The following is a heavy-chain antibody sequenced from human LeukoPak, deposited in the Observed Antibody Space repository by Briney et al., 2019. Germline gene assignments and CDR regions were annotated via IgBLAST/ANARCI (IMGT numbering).Heavy chain of an antibody. Sequence: GGSLRLSCAASGFTFSGSAMHWVRQASGKGLEWVGRIRSKPNSYATAYAASVKGRFTISRDDSKNTAYLQMNSLKTEDTAVYHCTSPARDYYDSSGTTYWYFDLWGRGTLVTVSS. J-gene: IGHJ2*01. CDR1: GFTFSGSA. V-gene: IGHV3-73*01. CDR3: TSPARDYYDSSGTTYWYFDL. CDR2: IRSKPNSYAT. D-gene: IGHD3-22*01.